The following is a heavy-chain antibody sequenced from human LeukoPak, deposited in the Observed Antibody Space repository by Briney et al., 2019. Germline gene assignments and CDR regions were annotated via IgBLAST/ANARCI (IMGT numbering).Heavy chain of an antibody. CDR1: GGTFSSYA. Sequence: ASVTVSCTASGGTFSSYAISWVRQAPGQGLEWMGRISPILGIANYAQKFQGRVTITADKSTDTAYMELSSLRSEDTAVYYCARSYYGSGTYDSAGVHAFDIWGQGTMVSVSS. CDR2: ISPILGIA. CDR3: ARSYYGSGTYDSAGVHAFDI. D-gene: IGHD3-10*01. J-gene: IGHJ3*02. V-gene: IGHV1-69*04.